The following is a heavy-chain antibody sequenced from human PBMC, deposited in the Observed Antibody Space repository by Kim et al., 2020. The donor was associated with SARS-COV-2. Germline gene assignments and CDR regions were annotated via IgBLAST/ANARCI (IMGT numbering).Heavy chain of an antibody. J-gene: IGHJ4*02. CDR3: ARELLSPQDY. V-gene: IGHV1-2*02. Sequence: GTNYAQKFQGRVTMPRDTSISTAYMELSRLRSDDTAVYYCARELLSPQDYWGQGTLVTVSS. D-gene: IGHD3-10*01. CDR2: GT.